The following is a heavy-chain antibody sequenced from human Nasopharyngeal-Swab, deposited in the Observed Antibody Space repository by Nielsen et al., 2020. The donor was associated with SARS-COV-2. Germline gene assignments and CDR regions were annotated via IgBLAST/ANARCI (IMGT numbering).Heavy chain of an antibody. J-gene: IGHJ4*02. D-gene: IGHD6-19*01. CDR2: ISYDGSNK. V-gene: IGHV3-30-3*01. Sequence: VRQAPGKGLEWVAVISYDGSNKYYADSVKGRFTISGDNSKNTLYLQMNSLRAEDTAVYYCARDPKWAVAGSLRTYFDYWGQGTLVTVSS. CDR3: ARDPKWAVAGSLRTYFDY.